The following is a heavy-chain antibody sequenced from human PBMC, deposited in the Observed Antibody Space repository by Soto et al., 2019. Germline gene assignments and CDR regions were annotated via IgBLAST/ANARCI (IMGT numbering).Heavy chain of an antibody. Sequence: GGALRLSCAASGFTFSSYWMNWGRQPPGKGLKWGANIKQDGSEKYYVDSVKGRFTISRDNAKNSLDLQMNSLRAEDTAVYYCARDLPGYCSGGSCYALAGGDDAFDIWGQGTMVTVS. J-gene: IGHJ3*02. CDR3: ARDLPGYCSGGSCYALAGGDDAFDI. CDR1: GFTFSSYW. V-gene: IGHV3-7*01. D-gene: IGHD2-15*01. CDR2: IKQDGSEK.